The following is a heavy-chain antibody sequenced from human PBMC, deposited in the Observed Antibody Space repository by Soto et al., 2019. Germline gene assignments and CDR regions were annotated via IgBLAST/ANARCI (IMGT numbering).Heavy chain of an antibody. V-gene: IGHV3-7*05. CDR2: IKQDGSEK. CDR1: GFTFSTYW. Sequence: PGGSLRLSCAASGFTFSTYWMNWVRQAPGKGLEWVANIKQDGSEKNYVDSVKGRFTISRDNAKNSLYLQMNSLRAEDTAVYYCARDRAMDDYWGQGTLVTVSS. CDR3: ARDRAMDDY. D-gene: IGHD5-18*01. J-gene: IGHJ4*02.